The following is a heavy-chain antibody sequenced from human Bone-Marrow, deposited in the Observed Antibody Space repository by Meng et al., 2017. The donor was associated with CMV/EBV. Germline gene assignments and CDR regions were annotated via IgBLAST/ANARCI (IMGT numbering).Heavy chain of an antibody. CDR3: TTVGEPFDP. V-gene: IGHV3-15*01. J-gene: IGHJ5*02. Sequence: GESLKISCEVSGFSLSNYSMNWVRQAPGKGLEWVGRIKSKTDGGTTDYAAPVKGRFTISRDDSKNTLYLQMNSLKTEDTAVYYCTTVGEPFDPWGQGTLVTVSS. D-gene: IGHD4-17*01. CDR2: IKSKTDGGTT. CDR1: GFSLSNYS.